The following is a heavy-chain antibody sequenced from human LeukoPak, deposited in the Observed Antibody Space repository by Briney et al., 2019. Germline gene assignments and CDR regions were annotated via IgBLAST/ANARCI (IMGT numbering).Heavy chain of an antibody. CDR3: ARGRYYDSGGYDEAFDT. CDR1: DYTFSSYG. J-gene: IGHJ3*02. CDR2: ISGYNGNT. D-gene: IGHD3-22*01. V-gene: IGHV1-18*01. Sequence: GASVKVSCKASDYTFSSYGISWVRQAPGQGLEWMGWISGYNGNTKYAQNLQGRVTMTTDTSTTTAYMELRSLRSDDTAVYYCARGRYYDSGGYDEAFDTWGQGTAVTVSS.